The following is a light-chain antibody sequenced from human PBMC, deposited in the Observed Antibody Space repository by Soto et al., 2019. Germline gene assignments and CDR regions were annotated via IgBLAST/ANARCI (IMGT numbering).Light chain of an antibody. J-gene: IGKJ2*01. CDR1: QSISSW. V-gene: IGKV1-5*01. CDR3: QQYDSYPYT. CDR2: DAS. Sequence: DIQITQSPSTLSASVGDRVTITCRASQSISSWLAWYQQKPGKAPKLLIYDASSLKSGVPSGFSGSGSGTEFTLTINSLQPDDFATYYCQQYDSYPYTFGQGTKVGIK.